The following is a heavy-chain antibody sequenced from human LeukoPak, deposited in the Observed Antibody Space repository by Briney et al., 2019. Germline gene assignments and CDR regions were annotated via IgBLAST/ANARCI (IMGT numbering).Heavy chain of an antibody. CDR1: GGSISSSSYY. CDR3: ARDSSAWYEEPFDY. V-gene: IGHV4-39*01. CDR2: IYYSGST. J-gene: IGHJ4*02. Sequence: SETLSLTCTVSGGSISSSSYYWGWIRQPPGKGLEGIGNIYYSGSTYYNPSLKSRVTISVDTSKNQFSLKLSSVTAADTAVYYCARDSSAWYEEPFDYWGQGTLVTVSS. D-gene: IGHD6-19*01.